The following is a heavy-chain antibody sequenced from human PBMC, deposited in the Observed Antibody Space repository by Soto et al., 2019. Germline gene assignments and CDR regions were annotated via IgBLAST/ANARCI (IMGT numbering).Heavy chain of an antibody. CDR3: ARGYSYGYRYAAYYYGMDV. V-gene: IGHV1-69*06. J-gene: IGHJ6*02. CDR1: GGTFSSYA. Sequence: QVQLVQSGAEVKKPGSSVKVSCKASGGTFSSYAISWVRQAPGQGLEWMGGIIPIFGTANYAQKFQGRVTINADKSTSTAYMELSSLRSEDTAVYYCARGYSYGYRYAAYYYGMDVWGQGTTVTVSS. CDR2: IIPIFGTA. D-gene: IGHD5-18*01.